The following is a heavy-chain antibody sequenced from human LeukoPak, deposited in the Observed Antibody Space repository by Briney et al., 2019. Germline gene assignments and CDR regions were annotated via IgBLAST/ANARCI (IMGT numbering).Heavy chain of an antibody. CDR2: ISGSGGST. D-gene: IGHD3-10*01. Sequence: GGSLRLSCAASGFTFSSYAMSWVRQAPGKGLEWVSTISGSGGSTYYADSVEGRFTISRDNSKNTLYLQMSSLRAEDTAVYYCAKGYASGSYSTSDYWGQGTLVTVSS. V-gene: IGHV3-23*01. J-gene: IGHJ4*02. CDR3: AKGYASGSYSTSDY. CDR1: GFTFSSYA.